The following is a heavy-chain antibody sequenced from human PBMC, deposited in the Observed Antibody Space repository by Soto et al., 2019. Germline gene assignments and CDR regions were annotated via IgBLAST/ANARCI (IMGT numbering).Heavy chain of an antibody. CDR1: GFTFSSYA. CDR2: ISGSGGST. J-gene: IGHJ6*02. V-gene: IGHV3-23*01. CDR3: AKARDRRYGMDV. Sequence: GGSLRLSCAASGFTFSSYAMSWVRQAPGKGLEWVSAISGSGGSTYYADSVKGRFTISRDNSRNTLYLQMNSLRAEDTAVYYCAKARDRRYGMDVWGQGTTVTVSS.